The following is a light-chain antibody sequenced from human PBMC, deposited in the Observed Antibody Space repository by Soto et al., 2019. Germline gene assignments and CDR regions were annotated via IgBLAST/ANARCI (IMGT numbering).Light chain of an antibody. CDR1: QSVSSSY. CDR2: GAS. Sequence: EIVLTQSPGTLSLSPGERATLSCRASQSVSSSYLAWYQQKPGQAPRLLIYGASSRATGIPDRFSGSGSGTDFTLTISRLEPEDFAVYYCQQVVSSHRSGVPFGVRTTVDIX. CDR3: QQVVSSHRSGVP. J-gene: IGKJ4*01. V-gene: IGKV3-20*01.